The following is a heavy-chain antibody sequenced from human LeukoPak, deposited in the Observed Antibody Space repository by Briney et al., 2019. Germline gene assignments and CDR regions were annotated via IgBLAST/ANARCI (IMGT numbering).Heavy chain of an antibody. Sequence: GGSLRLSCAASGFTVSSNYMGWVRQAPGKGLEWVSVIYSGGSTYYADSVKGRFTISRDNSKNTLYLQMNSLRAEDTAVYYCARNFYYYYYGMDVWGQGTTVTVSS. CDR1: GFTVSSNY. CDR3: ARNFYYYYYGMDV. J-gene: IGHJ6*02. V-gene: IGHV3-53*01. CDR2: IYSGGST.